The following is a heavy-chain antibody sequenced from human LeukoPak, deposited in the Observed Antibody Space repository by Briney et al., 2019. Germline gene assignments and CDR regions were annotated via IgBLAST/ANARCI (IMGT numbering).Heavy chain of an antibody. Sequence: SETLSLTCTVSGGSISSYYWSWIRQPAGKGLEWIGRIYTSGSTNYNPSLKSRVTMSVDTSKNQFSLKLSSVTAVDTAVYYCARGLPIYTVTTKGAGYNWFDPWGQGTLVTVSS. D-gene: IGHD4-17*01. V-gene: IGHV4-4*07. CDR1: GGSISSYY. CDR2: IYTSGST. CDR3: ARGLPIYTVTTKGAGYNWFDP. J-gene: IGHJ5*02.